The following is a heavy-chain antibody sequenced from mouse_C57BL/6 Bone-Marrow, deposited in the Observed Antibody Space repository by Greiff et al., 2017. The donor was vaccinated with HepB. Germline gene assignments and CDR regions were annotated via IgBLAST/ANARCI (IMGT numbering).Heavy chain of an antibody. Sequence: VQLQQPGAELVRPGSSVKLSCKASGYTFTSYWMHWVKQRPIQGLEWIGNIDPSDSETHYNQKFKDKATLTVDKSSSTAYMQLSSLTSEDSAVYYCAREGAYGNRMDYWGQGTSVTVSS. CDR3: AREGAYGNRMDY. V-gene: IGHV1-52*01. CDR1: GYTFTSYW. J-gene: IGHJ4*01. CDR2: IDPSDSET. D-gene: IGHD2-1*01.